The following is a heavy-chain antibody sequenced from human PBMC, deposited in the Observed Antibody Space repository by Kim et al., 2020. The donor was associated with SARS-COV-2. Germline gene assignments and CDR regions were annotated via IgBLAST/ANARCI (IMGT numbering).Heavy chain of an antibody. Sequence: GGSLRLSCAVSGFTFSSYAMSWVRQAPGKGLEWVSAISGSGGSTYYADSVKGRITISGDNSKNTLYLQMNSLRDEDTGVYYCAKSGYCSGGSCLKGALDIWGQGTMVTVSS. CDR3: AKSGYCSGGSCLKGALDI. D-gene: IGHD2-15*01. J-gene: IGHJ3*02. CDR2: ISGSGGST. V-gene: IGHV3-23*01. CDR1: GFTFSSYA.